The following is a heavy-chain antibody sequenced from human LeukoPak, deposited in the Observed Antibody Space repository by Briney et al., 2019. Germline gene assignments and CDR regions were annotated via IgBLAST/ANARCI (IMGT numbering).Heavy chain of an antibody. CDR1: GFTVSSNY. V-gene: IGHV3-53*01. D-gene: IGHD6-19*01. CDR2: LYSGGAA. Sequence: GGSLRLSCAASGFTVSSNYMSWVRPPAGKGLEWVSVLYSGGAALYPDSVKGRFTISRDTSKNTLYLQMNDLRADDTAVYYCTKLKGWYGEGFFDYWGQGTLVTVSS. CDR3: TKLKGWYGEGFFDY. J-gene: IGHJ4*02.